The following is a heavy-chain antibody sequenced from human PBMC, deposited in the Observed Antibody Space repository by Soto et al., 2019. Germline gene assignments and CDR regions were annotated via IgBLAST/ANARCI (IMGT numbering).Heavy chain of an antibody. CDR1: GYAVTTYG. V-gene: IGHV1-18*01. CDR2: ISAHNGNT. J-gene: IGHJ4*02. D-gene: IGHD1-1*01. Sequence: QVHLVQSGAEVKKPGALVKVSFKGSGYAVTTYGITWVRQAPGQGLEWMGWISAHNGNTNYAQKLQGRVTVSRDTSTSTAYMELRSLRSDDTAVYYCARGRYGDYWGQGALVTVSS. CDR3: ARGRYGDY.